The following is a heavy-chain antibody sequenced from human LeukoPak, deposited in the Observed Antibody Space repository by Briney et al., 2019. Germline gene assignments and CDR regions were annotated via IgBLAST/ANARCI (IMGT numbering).Heavy chain of an antibody. CDR3: ASVERYFDWLYGAFDI. CDR2: IYYSGST. D-gene: IGHD3-9*01. CDR1: GGSISSGGYY. Sequence: SQTLSLTCTVSGGSISSGGYYWSRIRQHPGKGLEWIGYIYYSGSTYYNPSLKSRVTISVDTSKNQFSLKLSSVTAADTAVYYCASVERYFDWLYGAFDIWGQGAMVTVSS. J-gene: IGHJ3*02. V-gene: IGHV4-31*03.